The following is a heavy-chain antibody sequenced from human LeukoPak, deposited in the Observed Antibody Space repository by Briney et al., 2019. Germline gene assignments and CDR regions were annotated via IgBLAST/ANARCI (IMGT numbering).Heavy chain of an antibody. CDR1: GYTFTTYA. V-gene: IGHV1-18*01. CDR3: ARDLESVRRALDP. J-gene: IGHJ5*02. CDR2: ISAYNGNT. D-gene: IGHD5/OR15-5a*01. Sequence: ASVKVSCKASGYTFTTYAMNWVRQAPGQGLEWMGWISAYNGNTNYAQKLQGRVTMTTDTSTSTAYMELRSLRSDDTAVYYCARDLESVRRALDPWGQGTLVTVSS.